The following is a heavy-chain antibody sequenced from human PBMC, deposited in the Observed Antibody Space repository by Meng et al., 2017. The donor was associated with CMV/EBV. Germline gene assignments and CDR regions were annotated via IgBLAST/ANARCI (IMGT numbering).Heavy chain of an antibody. V-gene: IGHV3-21*01. Sequence: GESLKISCAASGFTFSSYSMNWVRQAPGKGLEWVSSISSSSSYIYYADSVKGRFTISRDNAKNSLYLQMNSLRAEDTAVYYCVRGNGCSGGSCYGAGGFDIWGQGTMVTVSS. CDR1: GFTFSSYS. CDR2: ISSSSSYI. J-gene: IGHJ3*02. CDR3: VRGNGCSGGSCYGAGGFDI. D-gene: IGHD2-15*01.